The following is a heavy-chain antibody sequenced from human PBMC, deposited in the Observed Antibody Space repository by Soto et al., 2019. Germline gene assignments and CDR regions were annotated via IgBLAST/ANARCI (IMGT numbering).Heavy chain of an antibody. J-gene: IGHJ3*02. CDR1: GFTFSGFG. CDR2: IWYDGSKK. Sequence: HVQLVESGGGVVQPGTSLRLSCEASGFTFSGFGMHWVRQAPGKGLEWVAVIWYDGSKKYYADCVKGRFTISRDNSKNALYLQMNSLRAEDTAVYYCARGRGGSYGGNSAHFDIWGQGTLVTVSS. CDR3: ARGRGGSYGGNSAHFDI. V-gene: IGHV3-33*01. D-gene: IGHD4-17*01.